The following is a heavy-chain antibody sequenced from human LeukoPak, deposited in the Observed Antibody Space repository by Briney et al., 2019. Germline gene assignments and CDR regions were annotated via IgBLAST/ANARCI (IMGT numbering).Heavy chain of an antibody. V-gene: IGHV1-18*01. CDR2: ISVYDANT. CDR1: GYTFSSYG. CDR3: ARDQMAHSSGWGPGFDP. J-gene: IGHJ5*02. Sequence: ASVKVSCKASGYTFSSYGVSWVRQAPGQGLEWMGWISVYDANTNYAQKLQGRVTMTTDTSTSTAYMELRSLRSDDTAVYYCARDQMAHSSGWGPGFDPWGQGTLVTVSS. D-gene: IGHD6-19*01.